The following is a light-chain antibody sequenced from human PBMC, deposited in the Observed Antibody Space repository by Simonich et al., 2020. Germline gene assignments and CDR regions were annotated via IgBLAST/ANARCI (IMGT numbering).Light chain of an antibody. J-gene: IGLJ2*01. V-gene: IGLV4-69*01. CDR3: QTWGTGSVV. Sequence: QLVLTQSPSASASLGASVKLTCTLSSGHSSNAIAWHQQQPEKGPRYLMKLNSDGSHSKGDWIPDRFSGSSSGAERYLTISSLQSEDEADYYCQTWGTGSVVFGGGTKLTVL. CDR1: SGHSSNA. CDR2: LNSDGSH.